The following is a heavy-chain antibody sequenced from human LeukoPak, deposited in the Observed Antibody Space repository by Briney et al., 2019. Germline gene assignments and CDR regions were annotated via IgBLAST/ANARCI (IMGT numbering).Heavy chain of an antibody. CDR2: ISRTAINV. CDR1: GFVFSSYS. J-gene: IGHJ3*02. Sequence: PGGSLRLSCAASGFVFSSYSMNWVRQAPGKGLEWVSYISRTAINVYYADSVKGRFTISRDNAKNSLYLQMNSLRAEDTAVYYCARDGRYSSGFLIWGQGTMVTVSS. D-gene: IGHD6-19*01. V-gene: IGHV3-48*04. CDR3: ARDGRYSSGFLI.